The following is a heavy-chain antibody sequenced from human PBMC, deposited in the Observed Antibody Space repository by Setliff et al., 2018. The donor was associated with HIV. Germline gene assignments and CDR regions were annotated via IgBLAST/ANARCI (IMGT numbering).Heavy chain of an antibody. D-gene: IGHD3-3*02. V-gene: IGHV4-61*08. CDR2: IYYSGST. J-gene: IGHJ1*01. Sequence: SETLSLTCTVSGGSISSGDYYWSWIRQPPGKGLEWIGYIYYSGSTNYNPSLKSRVTISVDTSKNQFSLKLSSVTAADTAVYYCAREDPPADFHFWSGRLADWGQGSLVTV. CDR1: GGSISSGDYY. CDR3: AREDPPADFHFWSGRLAD.